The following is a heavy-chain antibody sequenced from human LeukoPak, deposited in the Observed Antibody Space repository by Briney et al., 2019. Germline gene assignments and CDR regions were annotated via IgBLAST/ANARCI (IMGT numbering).Heavy chain of an antibody. Sequence: SQTLSLTCTVSGGSISSGGSYWSWIRQNPGKGLEWIGHIYYSRSTYYNPSLKSRVTISEDTSKNQFSLKLSSMTAADTAVYYCARDADSYGTGLFDYWGQATLVTVCS. CDR3: ARDADSYGTGLFDY. CDR1: GGSISSGGSY. CDR2: IYYSRST. D-gene: IGHD5-18*01. J-gene: IGHJ4*02. V-gene: IGHV4-31*03.